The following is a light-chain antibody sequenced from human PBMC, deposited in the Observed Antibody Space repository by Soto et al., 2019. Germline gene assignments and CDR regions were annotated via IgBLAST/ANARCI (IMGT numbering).Light chain of an antibody. CDR3: HQHSHWPPWT. Sequence: EVVLTQSPATLSLSPGERATLSCRASQNVRTFLDWYQQKPGQAPRLLIYGASNRATGIPARFSGSGSGTDFPLTISSLEPEDLAGYYCHQHSHWPPWTFGQGTRVEIQ. CDR1: QNVRTF. J-gene: IGKJ1*01. CDR2: GAS. V-gene: IGKV3-11*01.